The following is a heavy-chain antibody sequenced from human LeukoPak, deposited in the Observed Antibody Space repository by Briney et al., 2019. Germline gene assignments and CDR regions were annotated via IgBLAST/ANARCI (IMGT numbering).Heavy chain of an antibody. Sequence: PGGSLRLSCAASGFTFSSYSMNWVRQAPGKGLEWVSYISSSSNTIYYADSVKGRFTISRDNAKNSLYLQMNSLRDGDTAVYYCARRHSSSWADFDYWGQGTLVTVSS. CDR3: ARRHSSSWADFDY. J-gene: IGHJ4*02. CDR1: GFTFSSYS. D-gene: IGHD6-6*01. V-gene: IGHV3-48*02. CDR2: ISSSSNTI.